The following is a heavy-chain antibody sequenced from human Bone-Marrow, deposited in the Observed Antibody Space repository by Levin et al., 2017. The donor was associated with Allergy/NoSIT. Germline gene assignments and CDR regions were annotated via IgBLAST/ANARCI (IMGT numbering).Heavy chain of an antibody. Sequence: SQTLSLTCTVSGGSISSSSYYWGWIRQPPGKGLEWIGSIYYSGSTYYNPSLKSRVTISVDTSKNQFSLKLSSVTAADTAVYYCARRNSGSYWYFDLWGRGTLVTVSS. V-gene: IGHV4-39*01. CDR1: GGSISSSSYY. CDR3: ARRNSGSYWYFDL. J-gene: IGHJ2*01. D-gene: IGHD1-26*01. CDR2: IYYSGST.